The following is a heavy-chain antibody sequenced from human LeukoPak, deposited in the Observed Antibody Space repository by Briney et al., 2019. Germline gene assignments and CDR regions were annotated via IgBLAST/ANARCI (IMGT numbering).Heavy chain of an antibody. CDR2: INHGGSN. CDR1: AGSFNGYY. V-gene: IGHV4-34*01. J-gene: IGHJ4*02. Sequence: PSETVSLTCAVYAGSFNGYYWRWLPQPPGKGREWCGDINHGGSNNSHQSLKSRVTRSVDTSKNQFTLKLSSVTAADTAVYYCARVETEASIWYGVNYFDYWGQGTRVTVSS. D-gene: IGHD6-13*01. CDR3: ARVETEASIWYGVNYFDY.